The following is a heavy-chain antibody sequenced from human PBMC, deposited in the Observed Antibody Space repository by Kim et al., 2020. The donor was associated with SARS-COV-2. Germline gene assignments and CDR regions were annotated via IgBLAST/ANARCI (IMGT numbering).Heavy chain of an antibody. CDR3: ARIPTVVVVPAATTGDYYYMDV. V-gene: IGHV4-34*01. Sequence: SETLSLTCAVYGGSFSGYYWSWIRQPPGKGLEWIGEINHSGSTNYNPSLKSRVTISVDTSKNQFSLKLSSVTAADTAVYYCARIPTVVVVPAATTGDYYYMDVWGKGTTVTVSS. J-gene: IGHJ6*03. CDR2: INHSGST. CDR1: GGSFSGYY. D-gene: IGHD2-2*01.